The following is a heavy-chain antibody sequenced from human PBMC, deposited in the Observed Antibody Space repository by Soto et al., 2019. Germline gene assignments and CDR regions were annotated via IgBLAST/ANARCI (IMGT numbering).Heavy chain of an antibody. CDR1: GGSISGSY. CDR3: ARSVAVPGAHIDY. CDR2: VYYAGST. D-gene: IGHD6-19*01. V-gene: IGHV4-59*01. J-gene: IGHJ4*02. Sequence: SETLSPTCSVSGGSISGSYWSWIRQSPGKGLEWLGYVYYAGSTNYSPSLRSRVSISVDTSKNEFSLRLSSVTAADTAVYFCARSVAVPGAHIDYWGQGTQVTVSS.